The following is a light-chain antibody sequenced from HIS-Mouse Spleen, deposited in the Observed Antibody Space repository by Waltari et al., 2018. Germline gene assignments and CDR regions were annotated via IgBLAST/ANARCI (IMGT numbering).Light chain of an antibody. CDR2: EDS. CDR3: YSTDSSGNHRV. CDR1: ALPKKY. V-gene: IGLV3-10*01. Sequence: SYELTQPPSVSVSPGQTARNTCSGEALPKKYAYGYQQKSGQAPVLVIYEDSKRPSGIPERFSGSSSGTMATLTISGAQVEDEADYYCYSTDSSGNHRVFGGGTKLTVL. J-gene: IGLJ2*01.